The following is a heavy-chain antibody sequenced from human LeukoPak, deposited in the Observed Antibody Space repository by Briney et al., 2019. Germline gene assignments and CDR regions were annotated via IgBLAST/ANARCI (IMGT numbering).Heavy chain of an antibody. V-gene: IGHV3-11*01. Sequence: KPGGSLRLSCAASGFTFSDYYMSWIRQAPGKGLEWVSYISIIDSTIYYADSVKGRFTISRDNAKNSLYLQMNSLRAEDTAVYYCARDSSWNDVLGYYYYYMDVWGKGTTVTVSS. D-gene: IGHD1-1*01. CDR3: ARDSSWNDVLGYYYYYMDV. CDR1: GFTFSDYY. CDR2: ISIIDSTI. J-gene: IGHJ6*03.